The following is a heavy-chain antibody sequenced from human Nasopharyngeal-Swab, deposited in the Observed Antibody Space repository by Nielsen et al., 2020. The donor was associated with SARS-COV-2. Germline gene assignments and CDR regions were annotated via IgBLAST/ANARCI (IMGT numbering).Heavy chain of an antibody. CDR1: GFTFSSYA. Sequence: GESLKISCAASGFTFSSYAMHWVRQAPGKGLEWVAVISYDGSNKYYADSVKGRFTISRDNSKNTLYLQMNSLRAEDTAVYYCARPGATAMVTGYFDYWGQGTLVTVSS. CDR2: ISYDGSNK. V-gene: IGHV3-30-3*01. D-gene: IGHD5-18*01. J-gene: IGHJ4*02. CDR3: ARPGATAMVTGYFDY.